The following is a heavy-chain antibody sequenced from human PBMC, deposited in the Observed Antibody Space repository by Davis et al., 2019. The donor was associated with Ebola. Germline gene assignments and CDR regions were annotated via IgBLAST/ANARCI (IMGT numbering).Heavy chain of an antibody. J-gene: IGHJ4*02. V-gene: IGHV3-7*03. CDR1: GFTFSNYW. D-gene: IGHD4-11*01. Sequence: GESLKISCAASGFTFSNYWMSWVRQAPGKGLEWVASIKQDGSEIYYVDSVKGRFTISRDNAKSSLSLQMNSLRAEDTAVYYCARGHNYAHEYWGQGTLVTVSS. CDR2: IKQDGSEI. CDR3: ARGHNYAHEY.